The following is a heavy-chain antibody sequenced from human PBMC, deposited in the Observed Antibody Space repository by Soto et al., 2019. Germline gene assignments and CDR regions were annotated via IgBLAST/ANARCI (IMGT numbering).Heavy chain of an antibody. CDR2: INAGNGNT. CDR3: ARVDYGDYGNFDY. D-gene: IGHD4-17*01. Sequence: GASVRVSCKASAYTFTIYAMHWVRQAHGQRLEWMGWINAGNGNTKYSQKFQGRVTITRDTSASTAYMELSSLRSEDTAVYYCARVDYGDYGNFDYWGQGTLVTVSS. V-gene: IGHV1-3*01. J-gene: IGHJ4*02. CDR1: AYTFTIYA.